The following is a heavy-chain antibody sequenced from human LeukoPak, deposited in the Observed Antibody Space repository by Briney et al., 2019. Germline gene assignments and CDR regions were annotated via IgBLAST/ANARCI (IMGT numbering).Heavy chain of an antibody. Sequence: GASVKVSCKASGYTFTRYAMHWVRQAPGQRLEWMGWINAGNGNTKYLQKFQGRVTITRDTSASTAYMELSSLRSEDTAVYYCARAGSSGWSPRYLQHWGQGTLVTVSS. V-gene: IGHV1-3*01. CDR2: INAGNGNT. D-gene: IGHD6-19*01. CDR1: GYTFTRYA. CDR3: ARAGSSGWSPRYLQH. J-gene: IGHJ1*01.